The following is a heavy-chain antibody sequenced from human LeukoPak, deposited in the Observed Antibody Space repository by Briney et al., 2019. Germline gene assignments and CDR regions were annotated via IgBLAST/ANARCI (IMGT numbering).Heavy chain of an antibody. CDR1: GFTFSSYW. CDR3: SGSGWTTDAFDI. V-gene: IGHV3-21*01. J-gene: IGHJ3*02. CDR2: ITTSSTYI. D-gene: IGHD6-19*01. Sequence: PGGSLRLSCVASGFTFSSYWMHWVRQAPGKGLEWVSSITTSSTYIYYTDSVKGRFTISRDNAKNSLYLQMNSLRADDTAVYYCSGSGWTTDAFDIWGQGTMVTVSS.